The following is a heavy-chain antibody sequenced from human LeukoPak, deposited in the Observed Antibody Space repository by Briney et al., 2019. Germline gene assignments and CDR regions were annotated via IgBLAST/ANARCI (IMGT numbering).Heavy chain of an antibody. D-gene: IGHD3-22*01. CDR3: ARHVVMGSGYYGPDAFDI. V-gene: IGHV4-39*01. J-gene: IGHJ3*02. CDR2: IYYSGST. Sequence: PSETLSLTCSVSGGSISSSSYYWGWIRQPPGKGLEWIGSIYYSGSTYYNPSLKSRVTISVDTSKNQFSLKLSSVTAADTAVYYCARHVVMGSGYYGPDAFDIWGQGTMVTVSS. CDR1: GGSISSSSYY.